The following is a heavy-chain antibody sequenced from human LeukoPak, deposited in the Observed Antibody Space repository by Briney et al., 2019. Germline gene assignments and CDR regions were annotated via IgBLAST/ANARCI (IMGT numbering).Heavy chain of an antibody. CDR3: ARGVGATTRVDY. V-gene: IGHV1-24*01. Sequence: ASVKVSCKVSGYTLTELSMHWVRQAPGKGLEWMGGFDPEDGETIYAQKFQGRVTMTRDTSISTAYMELSRLRSDDTAVYYCARGVGATTRVDYWGQGTLVTVSS. J-gene: IGHJ4*02. CDR2: FDPEDGET. D-gene: IGHD1-26*01. CDR1: GYTLTELS.